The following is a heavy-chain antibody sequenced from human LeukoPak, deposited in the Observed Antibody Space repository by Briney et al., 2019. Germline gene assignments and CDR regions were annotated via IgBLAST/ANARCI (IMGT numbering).Heavy chain of an antibody. CDR3: ARVEVNSDRLLFDY. CDR1: GYTFTSYD. J-gene: IGHJ4*02. Sequence: GASVKVSCKASGYTFTSYDINWVRQATGQGLEWMGWMNPNSGNTGYAQKFQGRDTMTRNTSISTAYMELSSLRSEDTAVYYCARVEVNSDRLLFDYWGQGTLVTVSS. CDR2: MNPNSGNT. D-gene: IGHD1/OR15-1a*01. V-gene: IGHV1-8*01.